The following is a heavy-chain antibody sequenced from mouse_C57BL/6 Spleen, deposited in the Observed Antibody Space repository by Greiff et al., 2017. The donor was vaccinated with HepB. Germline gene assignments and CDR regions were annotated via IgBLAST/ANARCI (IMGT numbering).Heavy chain of an antibody. V-gene: IGHV1-26*01. J-gene: IGHJ4*01. CDR2: INPNNGGT. CDR3: ARGGGIAMDY. D-gene: IGHD1-1*02. CDR1: GYTFTDYY. Sequence: EVQLQQSGPELVKPGASVKISCKASGYTFTDYYMNWVKQSHGKSLEWIGDINPNNGGTSYNQKFKGKATLTVDKSSSTAYMELRSLTSEDSAVYYCARGGGIAMDYWGQGTSVTVSS.